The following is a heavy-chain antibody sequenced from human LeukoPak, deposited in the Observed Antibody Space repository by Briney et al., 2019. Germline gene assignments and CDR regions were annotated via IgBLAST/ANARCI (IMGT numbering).Heavy chain of an antibody. CDR2: IYYSGRT. V-gene: IGHV4-59*08. D-gene: IGHD6-13*01. J-gene: IGHJ4*02. CDR3: ARHRSSYFDY. Sequence: SETLSLTCTVSGGSISDYYWSWIRQPPGEGLEWIAFIYYSGRTNYNPSLKSRVTISVDTSKNHFSLKLSSVTAADTAVYYCARHRSSYFDYWGQGTLVTVSS. CDR1: GGSISDYY.